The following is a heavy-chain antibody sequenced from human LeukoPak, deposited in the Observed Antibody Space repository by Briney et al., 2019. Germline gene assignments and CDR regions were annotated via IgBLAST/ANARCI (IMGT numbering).Heavy chain of an antibody. D-gene: IGHD1/OR15-1a*01. CDR2: VYYSGST. Sequence: SETLSLTCTVSGGSISSDYWSWIRQPPAKGLEWIGYVYYSGSTNYNPSLKSRVTISVDTSKNQFSLKLSSVTAADTAVYYCAGGPNNYYFDYWGQGTLVTVSS. CDR3: AGGPNNYYFDY. V-gene: IGHV4-59*01. J-gene: IGHJ4*02. CDR1: GGSISSDY.